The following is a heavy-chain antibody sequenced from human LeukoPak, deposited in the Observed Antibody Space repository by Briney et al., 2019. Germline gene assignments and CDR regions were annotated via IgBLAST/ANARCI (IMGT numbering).Heavy chain of an antibody. V-gene: IGHV4-59*08. J-gene: IGHJ4*02. D-gene: IGHD2-2*01. CDR3: VRHNTQKYVADY. Sequence: SETLSLTCXVSGGSISSXXXXXXXQPXGKXLEXXGYVSXSGSTNYXXXLKSRXTXSVXXXKNQFSLQLSSVTAADTAMYYCVRHNTQKYVADYWGQGTLVTVSS. CDR2: VSXSGST. CDR1: GGSISSXX.